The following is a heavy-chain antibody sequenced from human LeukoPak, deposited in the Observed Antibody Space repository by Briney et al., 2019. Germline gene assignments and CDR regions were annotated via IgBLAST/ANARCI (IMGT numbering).Heavy chain of an antibody. J-gene: IGHJ4*02. CDR2: IHRSGST. V-gene: IGHV4-4*02. D-gene: IGHD1-14*01. CDR1: PDSTASNF. Sequence: PSETLSLTCTVSPDSTASNFWSWVRQPPGKGLEWIGEIHRSGSTNYNPSLQSRVTISIDRSKNQIALELSSVTAADTAVYYCAREIVGGFNPGAYWGQGTLVTVSS. CDR3: AREIVGGFNPGAY.